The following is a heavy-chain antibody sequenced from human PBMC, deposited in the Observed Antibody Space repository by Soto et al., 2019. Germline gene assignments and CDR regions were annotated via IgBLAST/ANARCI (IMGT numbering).Heavy chain of an antibody. Sequence: QVQLQESGPGLVKPSETLSLTCTVSGGSISSYYWSWIRQPPGKGLEWIGFIYYRGNTNYNPSLKRRVTISVDTSRTQFSLKLSSVTAADTAVYYCARQPGYYDILTGYSTYYFDYWGQGTLVTVSS. CDR1: GGSISSYY. CDR3: ARQPGYYDILTGYSTYYFDY. D-gene: IGHD3-9*01. CDR2: IYYRGNT. V-gene: IGHV4-59*08. J-gene: IGHJ4*02.